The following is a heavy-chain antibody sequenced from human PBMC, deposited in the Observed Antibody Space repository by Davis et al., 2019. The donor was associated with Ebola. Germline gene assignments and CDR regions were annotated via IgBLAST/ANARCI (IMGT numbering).Heavy chain of an antibody. CDR3: ATKPNSLYYFDY. CDR1: HYDVGTNF. J-gene: IGHJ4*02. D-gene: IGHD2-15*01. V-gene: IGHV3-53*01. Sequence: GESLKISCLAFHYDVGTNFLSWVRQALGKGLEWISLITNTGETYYIESVRGRFTISRDISTNTFYLQMNSLRAEDTAVYYCATKPNSLYYFDYWGQGTPVTVSS. CDR2: ITNTGET.